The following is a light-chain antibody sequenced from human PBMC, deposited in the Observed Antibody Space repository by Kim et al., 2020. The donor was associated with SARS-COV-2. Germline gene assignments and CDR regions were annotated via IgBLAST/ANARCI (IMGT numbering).Light chain of an antibody. J-gene: IGLJ2*01. Sequence: QSALTQPASVSGSPGQSITISCTGTSSDVGRYKYVSWYQQHPGKAPKLMIYDVSNRPSGVSNRFSGSKSGNTASLTISGLQAEDEADYYCSSYANSGALVLFGGGTKLTVL. CDR2: DVS. CDR1: SSDVGRYKY. CDR3: SSYANSGALVL. V-gene: IGLV2-14*03.